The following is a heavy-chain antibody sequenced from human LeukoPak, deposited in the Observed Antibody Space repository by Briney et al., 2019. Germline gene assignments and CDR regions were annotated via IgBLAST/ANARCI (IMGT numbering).Heavy chain of an antibody. CDR3: AKKAAPVSAIRAGFDY. Sequence: GGSLRLPCSASGFTFTNYGMHWVRQAPGKGLEWVAVISYDGITNYYADSVKGRFTVSRDNSENTLYLQMNSLRPDDTAVYYCAKKAAPVSAIRAGFDYWGQGTLVTVSS. CDR1: GFTFTNYG. J-gene: IGHJ4*02. D-gene: IGHD2-21*01. CDR2: ISYDGITN. V-gene: IGHV3-30*18.